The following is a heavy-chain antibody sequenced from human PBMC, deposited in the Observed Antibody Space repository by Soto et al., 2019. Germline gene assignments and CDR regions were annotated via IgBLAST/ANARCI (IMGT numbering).Heavy chain of an antibody. V-gene: IGHV4-34*01. CDR1: GGSFSGYY. CDR2: INHSGST. D-gene: IGHD2-8*02. J-gene: IGHJ4*02. CDR3: ARDKITGLFDY. Sequence: FTTSETLSLTCAVYGGSFSGYYWTWIRQPPGTGLEWIGEINHSGSTNYNPSLKSRVTISVDTSKNKFSLKLTSVTAADTAVYYCARDKITGLFDYWGQGTLDTVSS.